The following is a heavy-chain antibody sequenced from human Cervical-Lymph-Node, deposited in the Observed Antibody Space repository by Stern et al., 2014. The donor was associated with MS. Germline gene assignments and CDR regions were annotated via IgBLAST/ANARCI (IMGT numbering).Heavy chain of an antibody. J-gene: IGHJ4*02. CDR2: INTNSGGT. V-gene: IGHV1-2*02. D-gene: IGHD3-9*01. CDR3: ARNQKAFFDWLFDY. Sequence: VQLVESGAEVKKPGASVKVSCKASGYTFTDYYMHWVRQAPGQGLEWMGWINTNSGGTNYAQKFQGRVTMTRDTSINTAYIELSRLRSDDTAVYYCARNQKAFFDWLFDYWGQGTLVTVSS. CDR1: GYTFTDYY.